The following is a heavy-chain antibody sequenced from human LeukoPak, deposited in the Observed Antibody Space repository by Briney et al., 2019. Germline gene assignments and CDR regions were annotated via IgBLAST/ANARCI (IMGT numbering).Heavy chain of an antibody. CDR1: GYTFTTYG. V-gene: IGHV1-18*01. CDR2: ISAYNGDT. Sequence: ASVKVSCKASGYTFTTYGISWVRQAPGQGLEWMGWISAYNGDTNYAQKFQGRVTMTRDTSTSTAYMELSSLRSEDTAVYYCARANYGDGLGYWGQGTLVTVSS. D-gene: IGHD4-17*01. CDR3: ARANYGDGLGY. J-gene: IGHJ4*02.